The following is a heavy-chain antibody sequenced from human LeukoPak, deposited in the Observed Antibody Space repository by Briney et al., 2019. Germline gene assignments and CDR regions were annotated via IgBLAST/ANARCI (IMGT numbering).Heavy chain of an antibody. J-gene: IGHJ4*02. Sequence: GGSLRLSCAASGFTFSSYEMNWVRQAPGKGLEWVSSISSSSSYIYYADSVKGRFTISRDNAKNSLYLQMNSLRAEDTAVYYCARIAVAGTDDYWGQGTLVTVSS. CDR1: GFTFSSYE. CDR2: ISSSSSYI. D-gene: IGHD6-19*01. CDR3: ARIAVAGTDDY. V-gene: IGHV3-21*01.